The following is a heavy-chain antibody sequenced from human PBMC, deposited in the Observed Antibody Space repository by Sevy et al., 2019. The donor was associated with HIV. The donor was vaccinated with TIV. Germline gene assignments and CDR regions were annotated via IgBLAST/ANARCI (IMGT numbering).Heavy chain of an antibody. D-gene: IGHD6-19*01. V-gene: IGHV3-15*01. CDR2: IKSKTDGGTT. CDR3: TTATGGAVAGAFGY. Sequence: GGSLRLSCAASGFTFSNAWMSWVRQAPGKGLEWVGRIKSKTDGGTTDYAAPVKGRFTISRDDSKNTVYLEMNSLKTEDTAVYYCTTATGGAVAGAFGYWGQGTLVTVSS. CDR1: GFTFSNAW. J-gene: IGHJ4*02.